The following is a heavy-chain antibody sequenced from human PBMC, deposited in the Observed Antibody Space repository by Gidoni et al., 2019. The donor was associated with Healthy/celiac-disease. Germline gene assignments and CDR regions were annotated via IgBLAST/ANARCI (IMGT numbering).Heavy chain of an antibody. CDR1: GGSISSYY. CDR3: ASSPIIAVAGTGYFDY. Sequence: QVQLQESGPGLVQPSETLSLTCPVSGGSISSYYWSWIRQPPGKGLEWIGYIYYSGSTNYNPSLKSRVTIPVDTSKNQFSLKLSSVTAADTAVYYCASSPIIAVAGTGYFDYWGQGTLVTVSS. V-gene: IGHV4-59*01. D-gene: IGHD6-19*01. CDR2: IYYSGST. J-gene: IGHJ4*02.